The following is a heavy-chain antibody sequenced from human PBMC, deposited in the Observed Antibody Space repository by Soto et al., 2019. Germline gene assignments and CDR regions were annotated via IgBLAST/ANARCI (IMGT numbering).Heavy chain of an antibody. CDR3: ARDLTAYYDFWSGYPALYYYYYGMDV. D-gene: IGHD3-3*01. CDR2: TYYRSKWYN. V-gene: IGHV6-1*01. J-gene: IGHJ6*02. CDR1: GDSVSSNSAA. Sequence: SQTLSLTCAIFGDSVSSNSAAWNWIRQSPSRGLEWLGRTYYRSKWYNDYAVSVKSRITINPDTSKNQFSLQLNSVTPEDTAVYYCARDLTAYYDFWSGYPALYYYYYGMDVWGQGTTVTVSS.